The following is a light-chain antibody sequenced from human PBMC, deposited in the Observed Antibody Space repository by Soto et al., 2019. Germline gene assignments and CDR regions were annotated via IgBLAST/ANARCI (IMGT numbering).Light chain of an antibody. Sequence: DIVLTQSPATLSLSPGERATLSCRASQTVVGFLAGYQQKPGQAPRLLIYDASNRAAAIPARFSGSGSGTDYTLTISSLEPEDFAIYYCQQRASWPWTFGQGTKV. CDR3: QQRASWPWT. CDR1: QTVVGF. V-gene: IGKV3-11*01. CDR2: DAS. J-gene: IGKJ1*01.